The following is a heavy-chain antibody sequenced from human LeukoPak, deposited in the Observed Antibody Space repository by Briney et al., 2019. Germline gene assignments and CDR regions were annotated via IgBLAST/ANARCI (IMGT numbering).Heavy chain of an antibody. CDR3: VKAPPYRSGWFQYYFEY. D-gene: IGHD6-19*01. V-gene: IGHV3-64D*06. CDR2: IDSNGGST. J-gene: IGHJ4*02. CDR1: GFTFSPYA. Sequence: GGSLRLSCSASGFTFSPYAMYWVRQAPGKGLESVSAIDSNGGSTLYADSVKGRFTISRDDSKNTLYLQMSSLKVEDTAVYYCVKAPPYRSGWFQYYFEYWGQGTLVTVSS.